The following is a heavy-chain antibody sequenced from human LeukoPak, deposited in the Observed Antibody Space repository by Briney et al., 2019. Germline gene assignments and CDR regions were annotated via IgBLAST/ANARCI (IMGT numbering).Heavy chain of an antibody. CDR3: ARNYGGTSKYFDY. V-gene: IGHV1-2*02. CDR1: GYTFTSYY. D-gene: IGHD4-23*01. CDR2: ISPNSGGT. J-gene: IGHJ4*02. Sequence: ASVKVSCKASGYTFTSYYMHWVRQAPGQGLEWMGWISPNSGGTNYAQNFQGRVTMTRDTSITTAYMELSGLTSDDTALYYCARNYGGTSKYFDYWGQGTLVTVSS.